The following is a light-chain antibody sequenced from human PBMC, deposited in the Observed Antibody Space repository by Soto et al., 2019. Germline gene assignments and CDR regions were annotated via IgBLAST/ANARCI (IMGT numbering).Light chain of an antibody. CDR1: QSLVHSDGNTC. CDR3: MQATQPYT. CDR2: MIS. J-gene: IGKJ2*01. V-gene: IGKV2-24*01. Sequence: DIVMTQTPLSSPVTLGQPASISCRSSQSLVHSDGNTCLSWLQQRPGQPPRLLIYMISNRFSGVPDRFSGSGAGTDFTLKISRVEADDVGVYYCMQATQPYTFGQGTKLEIK.